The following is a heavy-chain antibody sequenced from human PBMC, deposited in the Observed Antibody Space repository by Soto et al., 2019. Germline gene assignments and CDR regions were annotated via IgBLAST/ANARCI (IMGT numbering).Heavy chain of an antibody. CDR3: AKSSSTSYPLKNSFDP. CDR2: ISGGGGST. CDR1: GFSFSSYA. V-gene: IGHV3-23*01. Sequence: EVKLLESGGGLVQPGGSLRLSCAASGFSFSSYAMNWVRQAPGKGLEWVSGISGGGGSTYYADSVKGRFTISRDNSNNTLDLQMNSLRAEDTAVYYCAKSSSTSYPLKNSFDPWGQGTLVTVSS. D-gene: IGHD2-2*01. J-gene: IGHJ5*02.